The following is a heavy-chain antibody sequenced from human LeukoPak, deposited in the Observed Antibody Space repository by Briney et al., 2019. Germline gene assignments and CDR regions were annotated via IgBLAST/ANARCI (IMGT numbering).Heavy chain of an antibody. J-gene: IGHJ1*01. Sequence: GASVKVSCKASGYTFTGYYMHWVRQAPGQGLEWMGWINPNSGGTNYIQKFQGRVTMTRDTSISTAYMELSRLGSDDTAVYYCARSTTPNENEYFEHWGQGTLVTVSS. CDR3: ARSTTPNENEYFEH. V-gene: IGHV1-2*02. CDR1: GYTFTGYY. D-gene: IGHD2/OR15-2a*01. CDR2: INPNSGGT.